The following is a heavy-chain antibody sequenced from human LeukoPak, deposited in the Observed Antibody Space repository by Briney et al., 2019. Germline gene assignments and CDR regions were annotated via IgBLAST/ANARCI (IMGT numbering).Heavy chain of an antibody. CDR2: IHYSGST. Sequence: PSETLSLTCTVSGGSISSGYYYWNWIRQHPGKGLEWIGFIHYSGSTYYNPSLRSRVTILIDTSKNQFSLNLSSVTAADTAVYYCARDGIAATGSPFDYWGQGALVTVSS. D-gene: IGHD6-13*01. CDR1: GGSISSGYYY. J-gene: IGHJ4*02. V-gene: IGHV4-31*03. CDR3: ARDGIAATGSPFDY.